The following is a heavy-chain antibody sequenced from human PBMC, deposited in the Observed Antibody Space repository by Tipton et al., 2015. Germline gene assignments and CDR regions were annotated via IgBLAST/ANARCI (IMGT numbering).Heavy chain of an antibody. J-gene: IGHJ3*02. V-gene: IGHV1-3*01. CDR3: ARETADAFDI. Sequence: FQGRLTITTDTSVTTAYMELSSLRSEDTAVYYCARETADAFDIWGQGTMVTVSS.